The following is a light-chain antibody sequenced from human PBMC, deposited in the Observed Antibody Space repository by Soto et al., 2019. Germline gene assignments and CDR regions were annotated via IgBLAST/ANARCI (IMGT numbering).Light chain of an antibody. Sequence: EKVMTHSPATLSVSPGERATLSCRASQSVRSNLAWYQQKPGQALRLLIYDASTRATGIPARFSGSGSGTEFTLIISSLQSEDFAVYYCQQYNEWPLTFGGGTKVDIK. J-gene: IGKJ4*01. CDR2: DAS. CDR3: QQYNEWPLT. V-gene: IGKV3-15*01. CDR1: QSVRSN.